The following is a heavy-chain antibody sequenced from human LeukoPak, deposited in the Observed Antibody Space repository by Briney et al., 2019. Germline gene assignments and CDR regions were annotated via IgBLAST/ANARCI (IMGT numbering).Heavy chain of an antibody. CDR1: GGTFSSYA. V-gene: IGHV1-69*01. D-gene: IGHD3-22*01. J-gene: IGHJ6*02. Sequence: ASVKVSCKASGGTFSSYAISWVRQAPGQGLEWMGGIIPIFGTANYAQKFQGRVTITADESTSTAYMELSSLRSEDTAVYYCARTTYYYDSSGLPNYYYGMDVWGQGTTVTVSS. CDR2: IIPIFGTA. CDR3: ARTTYYYDSSGLPNYYYGMDV.